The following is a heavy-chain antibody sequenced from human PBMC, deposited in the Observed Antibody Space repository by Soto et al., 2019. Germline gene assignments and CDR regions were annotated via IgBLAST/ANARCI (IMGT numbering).Heavy chain of an antibody. J-gene: IGHJ4*02. CDR2: ISAYNGNT. CDR1: GYTFTSYG. V-gene: IGHV1-18*01. CDR3: ARVGSFGLLQRPYLPGDY. Sequence: QVQLVQSGAEVKKPGASVKVSCKASGYTFTSYGISWVRQAPGQGLEWMGWISAYNGNTNYAQKLQGRVTMTADTSTSTAYMELRSLRSDDPAVYYCARVGSFGLLQRPYLPGDYWGQGTLVTVSS. D-gene: IGHD1-26*01.